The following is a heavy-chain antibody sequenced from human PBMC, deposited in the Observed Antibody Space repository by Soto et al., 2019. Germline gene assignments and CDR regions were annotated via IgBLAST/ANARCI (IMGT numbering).Heavy chain of an antibody. D-gene: IGHD6-13*01. Sequence: PSETLSLTCAVSGGSISSGGYSWSWIRQPPGKGLEWIGYIYHSGSTYYNPSLKSRVTISVDTSKNQFSLKLSSVTAADTAVYYCARRYSSSFDYWGHGTLVTVSS. CDR1: GGSISSGGYS. V-gene: IGHV4-30-2*01. CDR2: IYHSGST. CDR3: ARRYSSSFDY. J-gene: IGHJ4*01.